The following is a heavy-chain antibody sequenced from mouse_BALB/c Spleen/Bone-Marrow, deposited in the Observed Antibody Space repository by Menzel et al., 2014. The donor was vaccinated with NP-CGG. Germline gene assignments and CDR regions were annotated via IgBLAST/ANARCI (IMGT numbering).Heavy chain of an antibody. D-gene: IGHD2-1*01. CDR1: GFSSTSYG. V-gene: IGHV2-9*02. J-gene: IGHJ3*01. CDR2: IWAGGST. CDR3: ARDRDYGNYGWFAY. Sequence: VKVVESGPGLVAPSQSLSITCTVSGFSSTSYGVHWVRPPPGKGLEWLGVIWAGGSTNYNSALMSRLSISKDNSKSQVFLKMNSLQTDDTAMYYCARDRDYGNYGWFAYWGQGTLVTASA.